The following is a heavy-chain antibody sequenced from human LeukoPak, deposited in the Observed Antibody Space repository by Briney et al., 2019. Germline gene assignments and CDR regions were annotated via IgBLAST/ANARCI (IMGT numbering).Heavy chain of an antibody. CDR1: GGSISSYY. CDR3: ARFYGSGSFDYFDY. V-gene: IGHV4-59*01. D-gene: IGHD3-10*01. J-gene: IGHJ4*02. CDR2: IYYSGST. Sequence: SETLSLTCTVSGGSISSYYWSWIRQPPGKGLEWLGYIYYSGSTNYNPSLKSRVTISVEPSKNQFSLKLSPVTAADTAVYYCARFYGSGSFDYFDYWGQGTLVTVSS.